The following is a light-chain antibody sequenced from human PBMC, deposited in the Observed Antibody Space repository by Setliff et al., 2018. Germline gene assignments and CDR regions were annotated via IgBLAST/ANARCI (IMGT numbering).Light chain of an antibody. J-gene: IGLJ1*01. V-gene: IGLV2-11*01. Sequence: QSVLTQPRSVSGSPGQSVTISCTGTSSDVGGYNYVSWYQQHPGKAPKLMIYDVSKRPSGVPDRFSGSKSGNTASLTISGLQAEDEADYYCCSYTSSDTVVFGTGTKAPS. CDR2: DVS. CDR3: CSYTSSDTVV. CDR1: SSDVGGYNY.